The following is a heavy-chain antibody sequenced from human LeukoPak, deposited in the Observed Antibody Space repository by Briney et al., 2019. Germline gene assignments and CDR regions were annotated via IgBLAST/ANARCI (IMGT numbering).Heavy chain of an antibody. Sequence: PSETLSLTCAVYGGSFSGYYWSWIRQPPGKGLEWIGEINHSGSTNYNPSLKSRVTISVDTSKNQFSLKLSSMTAADTAVYYCASTKQWLAFAIWGQGTMVTVSS. D-gene: IGHD6-19*01. CDR2: INHSGST. CDR3: ASTKQWLAFAI. CDR1: GGSFSGYY. V-gene: IGHV4-34*01. J-gene: IGHJ3*02.